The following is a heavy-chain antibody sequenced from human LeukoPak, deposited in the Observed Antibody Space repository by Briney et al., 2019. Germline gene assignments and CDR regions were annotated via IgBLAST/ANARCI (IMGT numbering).Heavy chain of an antibody. V-gene: IGHV4-59*01. Sequence: SETLSLTCSVSDDSITMYYWTWIRQPPGKGLEWIGHVDHTGSTNFNPSLNGRVSISRDTTKNLFSLRLRSVTAADMAVYFCARGRVSSSTWYSTYYNYFHMDVWGKGTTVTVSS. CDR2: VDHTGST. CDR3: ARGRVSSSTWYSTYYNYFHMDV. D-gene: IGHD1-1*01. J-gene: IGHJ6*03. CDR1: DDSITMYY.